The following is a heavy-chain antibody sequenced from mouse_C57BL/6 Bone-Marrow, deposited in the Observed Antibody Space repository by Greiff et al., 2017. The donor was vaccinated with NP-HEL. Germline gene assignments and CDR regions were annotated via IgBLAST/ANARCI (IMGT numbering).Heavy chain of an antibody. CDR3: ARAPTTVVAHWYFDV. CDR2: IYPRSGNT. J-gene: IGHJ1*03. CDR1: GYTFTSYG. V-gene: IGHV1-81*01. Sequence: QVQLQQSGAELARPGASVKLSCKASGYTFTSYGISWVKQRPGQGLEWIGEIYPRSGNTYYNEKFKGKATLTADKSSSTAYMELRSLTSEDSAVYFCARAPTTVVAHWYFDVWGTGTTVTVSS. D-gene: IGHD1-1*01.